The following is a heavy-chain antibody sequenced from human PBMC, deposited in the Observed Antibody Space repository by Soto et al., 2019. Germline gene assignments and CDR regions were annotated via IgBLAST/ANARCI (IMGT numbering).Heavy chain of an antibody. CDR3: AKKMSGSYTYFDY. CDR1: GFSITSYA. CDR2: ISGNGANI. J-gene: IGHJ4*02. V-gene: IGHV3-23*01. D-gene: IGHD1-26*01. Sequence: EVQLLESGGGLIQPGGSLRLSCAASGFSITSYAMSWVRQAPGKGLEWVSTISGNGANIFYGDSVKGRFTISRDTSENTVYLQMNSLRAEEDTAVYYCAKKMSGSYTYFDYRGQGTLVTVSS.